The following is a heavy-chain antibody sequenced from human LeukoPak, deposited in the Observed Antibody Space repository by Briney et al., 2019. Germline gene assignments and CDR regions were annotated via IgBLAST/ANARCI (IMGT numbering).Heavy chain of an antibody. V-gene: IGHV4-34*01. CDR2: INHSGST. D-gene: IGHD1-1*01. J-gene: IGHJ3*02. Sequence: PSATLSLTCAVCGGSFSGYYWSWIRQPPGKGLEGIGEINHSGSTNYNPSLKSRVTISVDTSKNHFSLKLSSVTAAETAVYYCAPEQTSKLDAFDIWGQGTMVTVSS. CDR1: GGSFSGYY. CDR3: APEQTSKLDAFDI.